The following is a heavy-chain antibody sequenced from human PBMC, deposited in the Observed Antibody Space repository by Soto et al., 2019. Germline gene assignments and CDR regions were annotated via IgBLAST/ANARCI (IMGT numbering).Heavy chain of an antibody. CDR1: GFTFRNAW. CDR3: TTDDFDWFPGDYYGMDV. D-gene: IGHD3-9*01. J-gene: IGHJ6*02. V-gene: IGHV3-15*07. CDR2: IKSKTDGGTT. Sequence: GGSLRLSCAASGFTFRNAWMNWVRQAPGKGLEWVGRIKSKTDGGTTDYAAPVKGRFTISRDDSKNTLYLQMNSLKTEDTAVYYCTTDDFDWFPGDYYGMDVWGQGTTVTVSS.